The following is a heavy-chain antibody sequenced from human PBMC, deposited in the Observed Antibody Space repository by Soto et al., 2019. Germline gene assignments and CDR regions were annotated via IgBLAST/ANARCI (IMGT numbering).Heavy chain of an antibody. J-gene: IGHJ6*03. CDR3: AKRESYYYYMDV. CDR2: ISGSGGST. CDR1: GFTFSSYA. Sequence: GGSLSLSCAASGFTFSSYAMSWVRQAPGKGLEWVSAISGSGGSTYYADSVKGRFTISRDNSKNTLYLQMNSLRAEDTAVYYCAKRESYYYYMDVWGKGTTVTVSS. V-gene: IGHV3-23*01.